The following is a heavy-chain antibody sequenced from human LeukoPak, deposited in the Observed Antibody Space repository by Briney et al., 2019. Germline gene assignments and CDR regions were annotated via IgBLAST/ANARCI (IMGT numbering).Heavy chain of an antibody. V-gene: IGHV5-10-1*01. CDR1: GYSFTSYW. CDR3: ARPGAVAGYYYYYGMDV. CDR2: IDPSDSYT. Sequence: GESLRISCKGSGYSFTSYWISWVRQVPGKGLEWMGRIDPSDSYTNYSPSFQGHVTISADKSISTAYLQWSSLKASDTAMYYCARPGAVAGYYYYYGMDVWGKGTTVTVSS. D-gene: IGHD6-19*01. J-gene: IGHJ6*04.